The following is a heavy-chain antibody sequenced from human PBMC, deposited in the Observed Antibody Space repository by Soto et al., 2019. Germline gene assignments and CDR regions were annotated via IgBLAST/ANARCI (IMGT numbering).Heavy chain of an antibody. CDR3: AIRAPWRIGRYYYGMDV. CDR1: GGSFSGYY. J-gene: IGHJ6*02. Sequence: SETLSLTCAVYGGSFSGYYWSWIRQPPGKGLDWIGEINHSGSTNYNPSLKSRVTISVDTSKNQFSLKLSSVTAADTAVYYCAIRAPWRIGRYYYGMDVCGQRTTLTVSS. D-gene: IGHD2-15*01. CDR2: INHSGST. V-gene: IGHV4-34*01.